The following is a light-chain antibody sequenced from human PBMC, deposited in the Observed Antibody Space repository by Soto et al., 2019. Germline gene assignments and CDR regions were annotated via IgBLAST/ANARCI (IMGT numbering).Light chain of an antibody. Sequence: QTVVTQESSLSVSPGGTATLTCGLISGSVSTANNPNWYQQTPGQAPRTLIYSISTRSSGVPDRFSGSILGNKAALTITGAQADDESDYYCALLMGNGISVFGTGTKVTVL. CDR3: ALLMGNGISV. CDR1: SGSVSTANN. V-gene: IGLV8-61*01. J-gene: IGLJ1*01. CDR2: SIS.